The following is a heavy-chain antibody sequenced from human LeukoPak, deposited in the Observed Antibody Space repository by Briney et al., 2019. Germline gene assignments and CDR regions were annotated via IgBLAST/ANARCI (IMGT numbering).Heavy chain of an antibody. CDR2: INPNSGGT. CDR1: GYTFTGYY. D-gene: IGHD6-19*01. V-gene: IGHV1-2*02. J-gene: IGHJ4*02. CDR3: ARVIPIAVAGKVEGAY. Sequence: ASVKVSCKASGYTFTGYYMHWVRQAPGQGLEWMGWINPNSGGTNYAQKFQGRVTMTRDTSISTAYMELSRLRSDDTAVYYCARVIPIAVAGKVEGAYWGQGTLVTVSS.